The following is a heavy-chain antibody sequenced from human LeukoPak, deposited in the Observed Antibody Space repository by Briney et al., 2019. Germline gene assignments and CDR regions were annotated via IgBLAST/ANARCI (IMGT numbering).Heavy chain of an antibody. CDR1: GDSVSNKNW. CDR3: ARTTMVRGTYYMDV. Sequence: SETLSLTCGVSGDSVSNKNWWNWVRQPPGKGLEWIGCIYYSGYTNYKSSLKSRVTISVDTSKNQFSLKLSSVTAADTAVYYCARTTMVRGTYYMDVWGKGTTVTVSS. J-gene: IGHJ6*03. V-gene: IGHV4-4*02. CDR2: IYYSGYT. D-gene: IGHD3-10*01.